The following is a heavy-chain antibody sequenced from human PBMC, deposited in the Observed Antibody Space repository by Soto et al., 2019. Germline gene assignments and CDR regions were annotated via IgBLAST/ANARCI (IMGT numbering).Heavy chain of an antibody. CDR1: GFTVSSNY. D-gene: IGHD2-15*01. J-gene: IGHJ3*01. CDR3: ARDCSGGNCYYDAFDL. CDR2: IYSGGST. V-gene: IGHV3-53*01. Sequence: EVQLVESGGGLIQPGGSLRLSCAASGFTVSSNYMSWVRQAPGEGLEWVSDIYSGGSTYYADSVKGRFTISRDNSKNTLYLQMNSLRAEDTALYYCARDCSGGNCYYDAFDLWGRGKMVTGSS.